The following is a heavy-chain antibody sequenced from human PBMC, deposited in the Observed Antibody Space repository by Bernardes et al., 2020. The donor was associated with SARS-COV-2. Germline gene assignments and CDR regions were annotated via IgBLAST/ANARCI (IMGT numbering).Heavy chain of an antibody. D-gene: IGHD2-21*02. Sequence: ASVQVSCKGSGYTFTGYFMHWVRQAPGQRLEWMGWINPNTGGTNYAQKFQGRVTMTRDTSITTAYMELSRLGSDDTAIYYCARTRTTISTTGIPVDYWGQGTLVTVSS. CDR1: GYTFTGYF. CDR3: ARTRTTISTTGIPVDY. J-gene: IGHJ4*02. CDR2: INPNTGGT. V-gene: IGHV1-2*02.